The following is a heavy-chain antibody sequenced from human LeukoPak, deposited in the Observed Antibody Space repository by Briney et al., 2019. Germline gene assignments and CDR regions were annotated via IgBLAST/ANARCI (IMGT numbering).Heavy chain of an antibody. J-gene: IGHJ4*02. CDR3: AKGSYYDSSGSFYFDY. CDR1: GFTFSSYA. CDR2: ISGSGDST. V-gene: IGHV3-23*01. Sequence: GGSLRLSCAASGFTFSSYAMSWVRQAPGKGLEWVSGISGSGDSTYYADSVKGRFTISRDNSKNTLYVQVYSLGTEDTAAYYCAKGSYYDSSGSFYFDYWGQGTLVTVSS. D-gene: IGHD3-22*01.